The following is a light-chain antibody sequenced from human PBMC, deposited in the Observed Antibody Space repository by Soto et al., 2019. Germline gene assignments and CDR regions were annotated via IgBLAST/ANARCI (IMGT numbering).Light chain of an antibody. CDR1: SAPVSTTYY. V-gene: IGLV8-61*01. J-gene: IGLJ2*01. CDR2: NTH. CDR3: VLYMGSGILV. Sequence: QTVVTQEPSFSVSTGATVSLTCGLTSAPVSTTYYPSWYQQTPGQTPRTLIYNTHTRSSGVPDRFSGSILGNKAALTITGAQADDESDYYCVLYMGSGILVFGGGTKLTVL.